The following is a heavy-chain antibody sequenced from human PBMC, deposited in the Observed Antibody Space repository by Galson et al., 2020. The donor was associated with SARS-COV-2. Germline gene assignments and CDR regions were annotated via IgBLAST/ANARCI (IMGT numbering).Heavy chain of an antibody. CDR3: ARHGGITIFGVVIIGAFDI. CDR1: GGSISSYY. Sequence: ETSETLSLTCTVSGGSISSYYWSWIRQPPGKGLEWFGYIYYSGSTNYNPSLKSRVTISVDTSKNQFSLKLSSVTAADTAVYYCARHGGITIFGVVIIGAFDIWGQGTMVTVSS. J-gene: IGHJ3*02. CDR2: IYYSGST. V-gene: IGHV4-59*08. D-gene: IGHD3-3*01.